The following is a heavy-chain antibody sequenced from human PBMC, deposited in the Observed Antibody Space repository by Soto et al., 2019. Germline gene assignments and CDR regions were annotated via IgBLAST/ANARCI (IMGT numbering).Heavy chain of an antibody. CDR1: GGSISSSSYY. CDR3: ASHGPGGSYSDY. V-gene: IGHV4-39*01. D-gene: IGHD1-26*01. J-gene: IGHJ4*02. CDR2: NYYSAST. Sequence: QLQLQESGPGLVKPSETLSLTCTVSGGSISSSSYYWGWIRQPPGKGREWIGSNYYSASTYSNPSLKSRGTVSVDTSKYQFSLKLSCVTAADTAVYYCASHGPGGSYSDYWGQGTLVTVSS.